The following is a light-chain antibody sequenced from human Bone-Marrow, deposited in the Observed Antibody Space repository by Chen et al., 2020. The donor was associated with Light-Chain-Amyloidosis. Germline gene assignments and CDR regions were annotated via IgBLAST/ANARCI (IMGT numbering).Light chain of an antibody. CDR2: DAS. V-gene: IGKV1-33*01. Sequence: DIQITQSPSSLSASVGDRVTITCQASEDISKFLNWYQQKPGQAPKLLIYDASILQIGVPSRFSGSGSGTDFTFTISSLQPEDIATYYCQQYDLGFTFGPGTKVDI. J-gene: IGKJ3*01. CDR1: EDISKF. CDR3: QQYDLGFT.